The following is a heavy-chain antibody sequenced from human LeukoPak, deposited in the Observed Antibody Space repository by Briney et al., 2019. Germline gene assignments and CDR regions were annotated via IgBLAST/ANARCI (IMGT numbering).Heavy chain of an antibody. CDR2: IIPIFGTA. CDR1: GGTFSSYA. J-gene: IGHJ4*02. CDR3: ARDSSSGYYFGY. Sequence: SVRVSCKASGGTFSSYAISWVRQAPGQGLEWMGGIIPIFGTANYAQKFQGRVTITTDESTSTAYMELSSLRSEDTAVYYCARDSSSGYYFGYWGQGTLVTVSS. D-gene: IGHD3-22*01. V-gene: IGHV1-69*05.